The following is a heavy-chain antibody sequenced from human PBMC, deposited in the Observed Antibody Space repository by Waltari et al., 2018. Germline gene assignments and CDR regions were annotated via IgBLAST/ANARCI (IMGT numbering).Heavy chain of an antibody. CDR1: GDSMNNYL. D-gene: IGHD2-15*01. Sequence: QVVLQESGPGLVKPSETLSLTCSVSGDSMNNYLLPWLRQTPGKGLEWIGYISYSGTTNYNPSLKSRVTISLDTSKNQFSLKLNSVTAADSAVYYCAREPGYCRGGSCYFSGDNAYDVWGRGTMVTVSS. CDR3: AREPGYCRGGSCYFSGDNAYDV. J-gene: IGHJ3*01. CDR2: ISYSGTT. V-gene: IGHV4-59*01.